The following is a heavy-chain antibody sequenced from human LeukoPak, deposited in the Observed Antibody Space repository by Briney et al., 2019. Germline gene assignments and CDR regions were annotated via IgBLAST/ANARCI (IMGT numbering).Heavy chain of an antibody. J-gene: IGHJ5*02. D-gene: IGHD4-23*01. CDR2: IYYSGST. V-gene: IGHV4-59*01. CDR1: GGSISSYY. Sequence: SETLSLTCTVSGGSISSYYWSWIRQAPGKGLEWIGYIYYSGSTNYNPSPKSRVTISVDTSKNQFSLKLSSVTAADTAVYYCASGGLRWNWFDPWGQGTLVTVSS. CDR3: ASGGLRWNWFDP.